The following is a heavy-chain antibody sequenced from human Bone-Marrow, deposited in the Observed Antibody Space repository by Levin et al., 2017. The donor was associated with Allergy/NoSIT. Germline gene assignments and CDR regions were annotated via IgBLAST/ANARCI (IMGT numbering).Heavy chain of an antibody. D-gene: IGHD4-23*01. CDR2: IHYIGGT. CDR1: GGSISNYY. V-gene: IGHV4-59*01. J-gene: IGHJ4*02. CDR3: AGGLAPGCDSDASFNY. Sequence: SETLSLTCTVSGGSISNYYWSWIRQPPGKGLEWIGYIHYIGGTKYNPSLMSRVTISVDTSENQFSLKLNSVTAADTAVYYCAGGLAPGCDSDASFNYWGQGSLVTVSS.